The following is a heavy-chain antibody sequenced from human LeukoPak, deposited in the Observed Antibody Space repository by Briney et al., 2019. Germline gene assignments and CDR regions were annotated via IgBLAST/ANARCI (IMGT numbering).Heavy chain of an antibody. D-gene: IGHD5-24*01. CDR3: AREGRDGYKFDY. Sequence: SETLSLTCTVSGGSISSYYWSWIRQSPGKGLEWIGYIYYSGSTNYSPSLKSRVTISVDSSKNQFSLKLSSVTAADTAVYYCAREGRDGYKFDYCGQGTLVTVSS. V-gene: IGHV4-59*01. CDR1: GGSISSYY. J-gene: IGHJ4*02. CDR2: IYYSGST.